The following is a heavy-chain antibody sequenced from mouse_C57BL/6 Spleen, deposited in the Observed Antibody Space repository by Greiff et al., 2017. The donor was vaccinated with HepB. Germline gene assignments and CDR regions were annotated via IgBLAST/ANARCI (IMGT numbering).Heavy chain of an antibody. V-gene: IGHV5-17*01. Sequence: EVHLVESGGGLVKPGGSLKLSCAASGFTFSDYGMHWVRQAPEKGLEWVAYISSGSSTIYYADTVKGRFTISRDNAKNTLFLQMTSLRSEDTAMYYCARSLTGTLAWFAYWGQGTLVTVSA. CDR3: ARSLTGTLAWFAY. D-gene: IGHD4-1*01. J-gene: IGHJ3*01. CDR1: GFTFSDYG. CDR2: ISSGSSTI.